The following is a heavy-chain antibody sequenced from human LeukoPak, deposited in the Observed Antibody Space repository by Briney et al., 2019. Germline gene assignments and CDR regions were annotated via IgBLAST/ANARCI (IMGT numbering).Heavy chain of an antibody. CDR3: AKDTSSSGSYFDY. CDR1: GFTFSNYA. D-gene: IGHD3-10*01. Sequence: GGSLRLSCVASGFTFSNYAISCVRQAPGEGLEWVSAISGRGGSTYYVDSVKGRFTISRDNSKNTLYLQMNSLRAEDTAVYYCAKDTSSSGSYFDYWGQGTLVTVSS. V-gene: IGHV3-23*01. J-gene: IGHJ4*02. CDR2: ISGRGGST.